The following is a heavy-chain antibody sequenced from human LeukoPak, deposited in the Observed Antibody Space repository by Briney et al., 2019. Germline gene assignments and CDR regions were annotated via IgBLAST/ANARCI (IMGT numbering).Heavy chain of an antibody. CDR3: AKQKPSYGSGSYPLYFDY. J-gene: IGHJ4*02. V-gene: IGHV3-7*01. D-gene: IGHD3-10*01. Sequence: GGSLRLSCAASGFTFSDYWMTWVRQAPGKGLEWVANINQDGSEKYYVDSVKGRFTISRDNSKNTLYLQMNSLRAEDTAVYYCAKQKPSYGSGSYPLYFDYWGQGTLVTVSS. CDR1: GFTFSDYW. CDR2: INQDGSEK.